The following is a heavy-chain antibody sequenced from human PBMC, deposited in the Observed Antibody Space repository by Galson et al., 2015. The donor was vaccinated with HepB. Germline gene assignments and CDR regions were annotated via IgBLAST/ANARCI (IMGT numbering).Heavy chain of an antibody. CDR3: VRWTSQHSGYDE. CDR1: GFTFRSFA. J-gene: IGHJ4*02. D-gene: IGHD5-12*01. CDR2: SGISERST. V-gene: IGHV3-64D*06. Sequence: ALRLSCAASGFTFRSFAMHWVRQAPGKGPGFVSGSGISERSTHYTDSGKGRFSISRDNTKNTLYLQMSSLRLEDTAVYYCVRWTSQHSGYDEWGQGTQVTVSS.